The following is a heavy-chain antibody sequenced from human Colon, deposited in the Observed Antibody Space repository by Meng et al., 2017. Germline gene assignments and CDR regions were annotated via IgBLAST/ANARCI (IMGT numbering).Heavy chain of an antibody. CDR3: ARLSCSIELSKTCLDY. D-gene: IGHD5-24*01. J-gene: IGHJ4*02. CDR2: VYPDDSKT. Sequence: GESLKISCKGSGYSFFGYWIGWVRQMPGKGLEWMGMVYPDDSKTRYSPTFQGQVTMSVDKSISTAYLQWGSLEASDTAMYFCARLSCSIELSKTCLDYWGQATLVTVSS. V-gene: IGHV5-51*01. CDR1: GYSFFGYW.